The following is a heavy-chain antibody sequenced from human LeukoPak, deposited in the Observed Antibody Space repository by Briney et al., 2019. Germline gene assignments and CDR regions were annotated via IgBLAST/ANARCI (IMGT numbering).Heavy chain of an antibody. Sequence: PGGSLRLSCATSGFTFSRAWMSWVRQAPGKGLEWVAFIQYDGSGRYADSVKGRFTISRDNSKNTVYLQMNSLRVEDMAVYYCAKDLSWGQGTLVTVSS. CDR3: AKDLS. J-gene: IGHJ4*02. V-gene: IGHV3-30*02. CDR1: GFTFSRAW. CDR2: IQYDGSGR.